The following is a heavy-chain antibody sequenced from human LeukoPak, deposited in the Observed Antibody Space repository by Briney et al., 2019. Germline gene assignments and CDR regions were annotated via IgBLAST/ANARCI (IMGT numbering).Heavy chain of an antibody. V-gene: IGHV3-23*01. Sequence: GGPLSLSCAVSGFPFSDFAMSWVRQAPGKGLEWVSTISGGGDNTYFADSVKGRFTISRDNSKNTLFLKMVRLRAEDTAVYYCAKFEGALLGNYYMDVWGKGTTVTVSS. CDR2: ISGGGDNT. CDR1: GFPFSDFA. CDR3: AKFEGALLGNYYMDV. J-gene: IGHJ6*03.